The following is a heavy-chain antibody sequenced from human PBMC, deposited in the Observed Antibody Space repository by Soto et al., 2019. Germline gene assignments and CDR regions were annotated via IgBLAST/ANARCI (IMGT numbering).Heavy chain of an antibody. D-gene: IGHD7-27*01. Sequence: SETLSLACTVYVGSISSYYWSWIGQPAGKGLEWIGRIYTSGSTNYNPSLKSRVTMSVDTSKNQFSLKLSSVTAADTAVYYCARELGIGEPIFDYWGQGTMVTGSS. V-gene: IGHV4-4*07. CDR1: VGSISSYY. CDR3: ARELGIGEPIFDY. CDR2: IYTSGST. J-gene: IGHJ4*02.